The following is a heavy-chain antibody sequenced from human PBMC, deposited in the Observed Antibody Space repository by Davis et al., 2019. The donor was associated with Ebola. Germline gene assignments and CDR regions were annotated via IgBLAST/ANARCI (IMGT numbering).Heavy chain of an antibody. CDR1: GFTFSSYW. CDR3: AKDRPIVVVPADLRHYYYYMDV. V-gene: IGHV3-7*01. D-gene: IGHD2-2*01. J-gene: IGHJ6*03. Sequence: GGSLRLSCAASGFTFSSYWMSWVRQAPGKGLEWVANIKQDGSEKYYVDSVKGRFTISRDNSKNTLYLQMNSLRAEDTAVYYCAKDRPIVVVPADLRHYYYYMDVWGKGTTVIVSS. CDR2: IKQDGSEK.